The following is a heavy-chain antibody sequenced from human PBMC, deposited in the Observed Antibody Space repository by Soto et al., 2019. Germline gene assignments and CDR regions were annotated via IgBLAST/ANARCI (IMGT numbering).Heavy chain of an antibody. Sequence: EVQLVESGGGLLKPGGSLRLSCAASGFFISNYNMNWVRQAPGKGLEWVSSISSSSRYIHSADSVKDRFTISRDNAKNSLYLQMNSLRAEDTAVYYCARDLGSGSSYFDSWGQGSLVTVSS. CDR2: ISSSSRYI. V-gene: IGHV3-21*01. CDR3: ARDLGSGSSYFDS. D-gene: IGHD1-26*01. J-gene: IGHJ4*02. CDR1: GFFISNYN.